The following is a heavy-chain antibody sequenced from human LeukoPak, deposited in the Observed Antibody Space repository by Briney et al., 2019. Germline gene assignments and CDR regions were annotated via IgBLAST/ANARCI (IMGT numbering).Heavy chain of an antibody. J-gene: IGHJ3*02. CDR1: GFTFSSYA. D-gene: IGHD3-3*01. Sequence: GGSLRLSCATSGFTFSSYAMSWVRQAPGKGLEWVSAISGSGGSTYYADSVKGRFTISRDNSKNTLYLQMNSLRAEDTAVYYCAKDHGRFLGWFQWGIGAFDIWGQGTMVTVSS. V-gene: IGHV3-23*01. CDR2: ISGSGGST. CDR3: AKDHGRFLGWFQWGIGAFDI.